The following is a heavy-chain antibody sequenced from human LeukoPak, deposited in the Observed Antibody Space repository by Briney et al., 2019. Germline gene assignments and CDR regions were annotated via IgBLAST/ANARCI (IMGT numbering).Heavy chain of an antibody. CDR2: ISSSSSYI. V-gene: IGHV3-21*01. J-gene: IGHJ4*02. CDR1: GLTFSSYS. Sequence: GGSLRLSCAASGLTFSSYSMNWVRQAPGKGLXWVSSISSSSSYIYXGDSVKGRFTISRDNAKNTLYLQMNSLRAEDTAVYYCVRLSPAGLWWGQGTLVTVSS. CDR3: VRLSPAGLW. D-gene: IGHD6-19*01.